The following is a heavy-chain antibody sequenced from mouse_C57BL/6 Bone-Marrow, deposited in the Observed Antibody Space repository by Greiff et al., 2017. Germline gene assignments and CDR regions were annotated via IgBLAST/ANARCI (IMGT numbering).Heavy chain of an antibody. D-gene: IGHD1-1*01. V-gene: IGHV14-3*01. Sequence: EVQLQQSVAELVRPGASVKLSCTASGFNIKNTYMHWVKQRPEQGLEWIGRIDPANGNTKYAPKFQGKATITADTSSNTAYLQLSSLTSEDTAIYYCAISDCYGSSLFDYWGQGTTLTVSS. CDR3: AISDCYGSSLFDY. CDR2: IDPANGNT. J-gene: IGHJ2*01. CDR1: GFNIKNTY.